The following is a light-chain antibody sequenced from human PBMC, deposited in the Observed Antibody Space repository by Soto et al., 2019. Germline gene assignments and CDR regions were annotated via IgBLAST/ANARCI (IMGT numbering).Light chain of an antibody. Sequence: EILLTQSPSTLSLSPGERATLSCRASQSVTSYLAWYQQKPGQAPRLLLYGASTRATGIPVRLSGSGFGTEFTLTISSLHSEDFAVYYCQQYKNWPLFGQGTRLEIK. J-gene: IGKJ5*01. V-gene: IGKV3-15*01. CDR1: QSVTSY. CDR3: QQYKNWPL. CDR2: GAS.